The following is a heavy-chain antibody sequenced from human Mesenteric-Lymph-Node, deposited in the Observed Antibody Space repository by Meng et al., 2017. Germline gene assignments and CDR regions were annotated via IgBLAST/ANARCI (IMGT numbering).Heavy chain of an antibody. J-gene: IGHJ6*02. CDR2: INPNSGGT. CDR3: ARDRPPGRSSWYDYYYYGMDV. V-gene: IGHV1-2*02. CDR1: GYTFTGYY. D-gene: IGHD6-13*01. Sequence: ASVKVSCKASGYTFTGYYMHWVRQAPGQGLEWMGWINPNSGGTNYAQKFQGRVTMTRDTSISTAYMELSRLRSDDTAVYYCARDRPPGRSSWYDYYYYGMDVWGQGTTVTVSS.